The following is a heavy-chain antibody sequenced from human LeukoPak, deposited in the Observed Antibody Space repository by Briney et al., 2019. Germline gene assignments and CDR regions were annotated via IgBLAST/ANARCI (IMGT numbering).Heavy chain of an antibody. CDR1: GFTFSSYG. Sequence: GRSLRLSCAASGFTFSSYGMHWVRQAPGKGLEWVAVISYDGSNKYYADSVKGRFTISRDNSKNTLYLQMNSLRAEDTAVYYCARSEMATVLYYFDYWGQGTLVTVSS. D-gene: IGHD5-24*01. J-gene: IGHJ4*02. CDR3: ARSEMATVLYYFDY. V-gene: IGHV3-30*03. CDR2: ISYDGSNK.